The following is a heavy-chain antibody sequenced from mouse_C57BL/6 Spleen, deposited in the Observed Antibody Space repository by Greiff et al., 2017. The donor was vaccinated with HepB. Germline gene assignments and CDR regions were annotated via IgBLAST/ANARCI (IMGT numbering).Heavy chain of an antibody. J-gene: IGHJ4*01. CDR1: GYTFTSYW. Sequence: QVQLQQSGAELVKPGASVKLSCKASGYTFTSYWMHWVKQRPGQGLEWIGMIHPNSGSTNYNEKFKSKATLTVDKSSSTAYMQLSSLTSEDSAVYYCARSGGGPYAMDYWGQGTSVTVSS. V-gene: IGHV1-64*01. D-gene: IGHD1-1*02. CDR2: IHPNSGST. CDR3: ARSGGGPYAMDY.